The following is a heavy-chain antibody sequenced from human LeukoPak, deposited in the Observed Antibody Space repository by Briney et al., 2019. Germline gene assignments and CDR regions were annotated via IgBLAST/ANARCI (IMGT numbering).Heavy chain of an antibody. D-gene: IGHD6-19*01. J-gene: IGHJ6*03. Sequence: GSLRLSCAASGFAFSDYYMSWIRQPPGKGLEWIGEINHSGSTNYNPSLKSRVTISVDTSKNQFSLKLSSVTAADTAVYYCARLPHDSSGWAYYYYYYMDVWGKGTTVTV. V-gene: IGHV4-34*01. CDR1: GFAFSDYY. CDR2: INHSGST. CDR3: ARLPHDSSGWAYYYYYYMDV.